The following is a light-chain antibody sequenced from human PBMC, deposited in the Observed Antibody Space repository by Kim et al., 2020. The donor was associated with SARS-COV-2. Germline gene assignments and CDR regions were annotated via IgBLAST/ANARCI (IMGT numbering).Light chain of an antibody. CDR1: QDINNY. Sequence: GDRVTITCRASQDINNYLAWYQQKPGEVPQLLIYAASALQSGVPSRFSGSGSGTDFTLTIGGLQPEDVATYYCQNYNSAPRTFCQGTKV. J-gene: IGKJ1*01. V-gene: IGKV1-27*01. CDR3: QNYNSAPRT. CDR2: AAS.